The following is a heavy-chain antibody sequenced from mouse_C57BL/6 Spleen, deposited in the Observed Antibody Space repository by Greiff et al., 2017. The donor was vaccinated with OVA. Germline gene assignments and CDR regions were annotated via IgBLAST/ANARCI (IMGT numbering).Heavy chain of an antibody. CDR1: GYSITSGYY. J-gene: IGHJ1*03. D-gene: IGHD2-4*01. CDR2: ISYDGSN. V-gene: IGHV3-6*01. Sequence: ESGPGLVKPSQSLSLTCSVTGYSITSGYYWNWIRQFPGNKLEWMGYISYDGSNNYNPSLKNRISITRDTSKNQFFLKLNSVTTEDTATYDCASYDYDGGWYFDVWGTGTTVTVSS. CDR3: ASYDYDGGWYFDV.